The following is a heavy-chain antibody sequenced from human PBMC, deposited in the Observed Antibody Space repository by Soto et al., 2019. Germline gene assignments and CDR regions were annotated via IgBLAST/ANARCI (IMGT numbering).Heavy chain of an antibody. J-gene: IGHJ4*02. CDR2: IWYDGSNK. Sequence: GGSLRLSCAASGFTFSSYGMHWVRQAPGKGLEWVAVIWYDGSNKYYADSVKGRFTISRDNSKNTLYLQMNSLRAEDTAVYYCARDNNREDSGWYDFGYWGQGTLVTVSS. CDR3: ARDNNREDSGWYDFGY. V-gene: IGHV3-33*01. CDR1: GFTFSSYG. D-gene: IGHD6-19*01.